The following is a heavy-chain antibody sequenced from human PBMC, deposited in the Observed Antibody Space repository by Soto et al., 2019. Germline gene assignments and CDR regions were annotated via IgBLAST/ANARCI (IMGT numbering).Heavy chain of an antibody. CDR2: ISSSGGRT. V-gene: IGHV3-23*01. D-gene: IGHD2-2*02. CDR1: GFSFSRYA. CDR3: TNELYIHSA. J-gene: IGHJ3*01. Sequence: EGQLLESGGGMVQPGGSLRLSCSASGFSFSRYAMIWVRQVPGKGLEWVSGISSSGGRTFYADSVKGRFTISRVNSDNNLYLQMNGLRGEYTDVYYCTNELYIHSACGHGTTVTVSS.